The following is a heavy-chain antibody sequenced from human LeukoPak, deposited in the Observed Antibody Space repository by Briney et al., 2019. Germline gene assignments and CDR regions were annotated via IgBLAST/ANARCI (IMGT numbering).Heavy chain of an antibody. CDR3: AKDPHPWLLLGSPIDY. V-gene: IGHV3-30*18. D-gene: IGHD3-22*01. J-gene: IGHJ4*02. Sequence: QPGRSLRLSCAASGFTFSSYGMHWVRQAPGKGLEWVAVISYDGSDKYYADSVKGRFTISRDNSKNTLYLQMNSLRAEDTAVYYCAKDPHPWLLLGSPIDYWGQGTLVSVSS. CDR1: GFTFSSYG. CDR2: ISYDGSDK.